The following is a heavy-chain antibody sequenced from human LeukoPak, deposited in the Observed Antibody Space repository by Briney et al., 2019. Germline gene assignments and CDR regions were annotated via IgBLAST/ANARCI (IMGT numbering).Heavy chain of an antibody. CDR3: ARAPFSGSYYLGYYYYGMDV. J-gene: IGHJ6*02. D-gene: IGHD1-26*01. CDR2: IYTSGST. CDR1: GGSISSYY. V-gene: IGHV4-4*09. Sequence: SETLSLTCTVSGGSISSYYWSWIRQPPGKGLEWIGYIYTSGSTNYNPSLKSRVTISVDTSKNQFSLKLSSVTAADTAVYYCARAPFSGSYYLGYYYYGMDVWGQGTTVTVSS.